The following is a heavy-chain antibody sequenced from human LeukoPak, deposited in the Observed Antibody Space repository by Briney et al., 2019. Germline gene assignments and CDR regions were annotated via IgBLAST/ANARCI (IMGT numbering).Heavy chain of an antibody. CDR3: ARAGGYYYRRGTDYMDV. Sequence: GASVKVSCKASGYTFSSYGINWVRQAPGQGLEWMGWISANDGDTGYAQSFQGRVTMTTDTSTNTAYMELRSLRSDDTAVYYCARAGGYYYRRGTDYMDVWGKGTTVTVSS. CDR1: GYTFSSYG. CDR2: ISANDGDT. J-gene: IGHJ6*03. D-gene: IGHD3-3*01. V-gene: IGHV1-18*01.